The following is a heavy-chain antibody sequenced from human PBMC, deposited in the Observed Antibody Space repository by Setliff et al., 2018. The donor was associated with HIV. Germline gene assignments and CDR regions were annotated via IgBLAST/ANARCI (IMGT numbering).Heavy chain of an antibody. CDR1: GYTLSELS. Sequence: ASVKVSCKVSGYTLSELSMHWVRQASGEGFEWTGRFDPEDGDTLYAHKFQGRVTMTEDTSTDTAYLELSGLRSEDTAVYYCATAKEQWLAEGGFDYWGQGTLVTV. J-gene: IGHJ4*02. D-gene: IGHD6-19*01. CDR3: ATAKEQWLAEGGFDY. CDR2: FDPEDGDT. V-gene: IGHV1-24*01.